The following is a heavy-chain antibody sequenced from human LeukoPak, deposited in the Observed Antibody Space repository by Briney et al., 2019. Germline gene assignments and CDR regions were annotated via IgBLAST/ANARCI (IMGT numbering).Heavy chain of an antibody. Sequence: SETLSLTCAVSGASISSNNWWWSWVRQPPGKGLEWIGEIYHSGSTNYNPSLKSRVTMSVDKSKNQFSLWLSSVTAADTAVYYCASAEPRGIIWYPYWGQGTLVTVSS. J-gene: IGHJ4*02. CDR3: ASAEPRGIIWYPY. V-gene: IGHV4-4*02. D-gene: IGHD6-13*01. CDR1: GASISSNNW. CDR2: IYHSGST.